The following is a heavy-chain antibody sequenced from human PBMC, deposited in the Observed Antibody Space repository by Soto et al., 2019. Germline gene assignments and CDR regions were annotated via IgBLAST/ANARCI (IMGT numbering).Heavy chain of an antibody. Sequence: QVQLVQSGAEVKRPGSSVKVSCKASGGKFSTFAINWVRQAPGHGLEWMGGLLPLFGEANYARKFQGRVTLTADESPTTAFTERDIRRSAGTAVYYCARGVYSDGPTDVYVNGPPLLWGPGTRITVTS. CDR1: GGKFSTFA. V-gene: IGHV1-69*01. CDR2: LLPLFGEA. D-gene: IGHD2-15*01. J-gene: IGHJ4*02. CDR3: ARGVYSDGPTDVYVNGPPLL.